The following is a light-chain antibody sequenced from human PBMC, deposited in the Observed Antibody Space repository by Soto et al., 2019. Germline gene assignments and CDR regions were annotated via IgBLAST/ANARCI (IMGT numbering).Light chain of an antibody. CDR2: GAS. CDR1: QSVSSN. V-gene: IGKV3-15*01. CDR3: QQYHNWPPRT. J-gene: IGKJ1*01. Sequence: EIVMTQSPATLSVSPGERVTLSCRASQSVSSNLAWYQQKPGQAPRLLIYGASTRATGIPARFSGGGSDTEFTLSISSLQSEDFAVYYFQQYHNWPPRTF.